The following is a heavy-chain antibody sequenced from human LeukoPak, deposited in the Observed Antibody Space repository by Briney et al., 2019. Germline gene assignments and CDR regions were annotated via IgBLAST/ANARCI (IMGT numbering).Heavy chain of an antibody. CDR2: IRYDGSDK. J-gene: IGHJ4*02. Sequence: PGGSLRLSCAASGFPLSSYGMHWVRQAPGKGLEWVAFIRYDGSDKDYVDSVKGRFTISRDNSKNTLYLQMNSLRAEDTAVYYCAKDRDKGNYYFDYWGQGTLVTVSS. CDR3: AKDRDKGNYYFDY. CDR1: GFPLSSYG. D-gene: IGHD1-7*01. V-gene: IGHV3-30*02.